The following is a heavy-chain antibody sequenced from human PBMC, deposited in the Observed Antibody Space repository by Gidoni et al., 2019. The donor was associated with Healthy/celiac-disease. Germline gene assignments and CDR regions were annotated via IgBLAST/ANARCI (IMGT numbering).Heavy chain of an antibody. CDR2: IYYSGST. V-gene: IGHV4-39*07. D-gene: IGHD3-10*01. Sequence: QLQLQESGPGLVKPSETLSLTCTVSGGSISSSSYDWGWIRQPPGKGLEWIGSIYYSGSTYYNPSLKSRVTISVDTSKNQFSLKLSSVTAADTAVYYCARVGAYYYGSGSHYFDYWGQGTLVTVSS. J-gene: IGHJ4*02. CDR3: ARVGAYYYGSGSHYFDY. CDR1: GGSISSSSYD.